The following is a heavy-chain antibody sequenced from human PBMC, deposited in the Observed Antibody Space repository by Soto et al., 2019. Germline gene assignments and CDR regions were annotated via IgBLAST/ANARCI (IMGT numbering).Heavy chain of an antibody. CDR3: ARDDCNGGSCDGGHYLDL. CDR1: DYIFLAYG. Sequence: QVQLVQSGPEVKKAGASVKVSCTAPTDYIFLAYGFDWVRQAPGQGLEWMGWISPKFGRTNYARALQDRFTMTTDVSTNSVSMELRDLLSDDTAVYYCARDDCNGGSCDGGHYLDLWGRGTQISVSS. CDR2: ISPKFGRT. V-gene: IGHV1-18*01. D-gene: IGHD2-15*01. J-gene: IGHJ2*01.